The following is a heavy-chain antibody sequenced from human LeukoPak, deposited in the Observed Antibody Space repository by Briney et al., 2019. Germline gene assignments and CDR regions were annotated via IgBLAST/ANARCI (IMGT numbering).Heavy chain of an antibody. V-gene: IGHV1-46*01. J-gene: IGHJ4*02. CDR1: GYTFTSYY. Sequence: ASVTVSCKASGYTFTSYYMHWVRQAPGQGLEWMGIINPSGGSTSYAQKFQGRVTMTRDMSTSTVYMELSSLRSEDTAVYYCARDDLGGAAAGHEWGQGTLVTVSS. D-gene: IGHD6-13*01. CDR3: ARDDLGGAAAGHE. CDR2: INPSGGST.